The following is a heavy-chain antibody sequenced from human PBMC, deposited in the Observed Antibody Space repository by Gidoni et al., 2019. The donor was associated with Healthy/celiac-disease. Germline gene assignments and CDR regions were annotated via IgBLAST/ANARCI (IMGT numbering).Heavy chain of an antibody. D-gene: IGHD3-10*01. Sequence: QVQLVQSGAEVKKPGSSVKVSCKASGGTFSSYAISWVRQAPGQGLEWMGGIIPIFGTANYAQKFQGRVTITADESTSTAYMELSSLRSEDTAVYYCARYSIRGVNSQIYYYYGMDVWGQGTTVTVSS. J-gene: IGHJ6*02. CDR2: IIPIFGTA. V-gene: IGHV1-69*01. CDR3: ARYSIRGVNSQIYYYYGMDV. CDR1: GGTFSSYA.